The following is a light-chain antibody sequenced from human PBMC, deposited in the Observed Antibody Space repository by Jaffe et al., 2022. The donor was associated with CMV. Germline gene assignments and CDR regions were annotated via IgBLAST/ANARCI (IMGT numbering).Light chain of an antibody. J-gene: IGKJ4*01. CDR3: MQALQFPLT. V-gene: IGKV2-28*01. CDR2: LGS. CDR1: QSLLHSNGYNY. Sequence: DIVMTQSPLSLPVTPGEPASISCRSSQSLLHSNGYNYLDWYLQKPGQSPQVLIYLGSNRASGVPDRFSGSGSGTDFTLKISRVEAEDVGVYYCMQALQFPLTFGGGTKVEVK.